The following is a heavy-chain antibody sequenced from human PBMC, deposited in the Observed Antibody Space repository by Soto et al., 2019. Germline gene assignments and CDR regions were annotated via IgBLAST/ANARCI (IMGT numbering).Heavy chain of an antibody. CDR2: ISYDVSDK. CDR1: GFTFSAYG. J-gene: IGHJ4*02. Sequence: PGGSLRLSCAASGFTFSAYGMHWVRQAPGKGLEWVAVISYDVSDKYYADSVKGRFTISRDNSKNTLYLQMNSLRVEDTAVYYCAKDPVVMTILRPHGWFNYWGQGTLVTVSS. D-gene: IGHD2-21*02. V-gene: IGHV3-30*18. CDR3: AKDPVVMTILRPHGWFNY.